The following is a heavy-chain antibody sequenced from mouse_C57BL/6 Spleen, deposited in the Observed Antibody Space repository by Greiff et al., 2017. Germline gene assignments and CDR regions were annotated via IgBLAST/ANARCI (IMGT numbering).Heavy chain of an antibody. Sequence: QVQLKQPGAELVIPGASVKLSCKASGYTFTPYWIHWVKQRPGQGLEWIGLFDPSDRSTKYNHKFKGKATLTVDQSSSTAYMELSRLTSEDSAVYFCSRGVYYGNCSWFAYWGQGTLVTVSA. D-gene: IGHD2-1*01. CDR1: GYTFTPYW. J-gene: IGHJ3*01. CDR3: SRGVYYGNCSWFAY. CDR2: FDPSDRST. V-gene: IGHV1-69*01.